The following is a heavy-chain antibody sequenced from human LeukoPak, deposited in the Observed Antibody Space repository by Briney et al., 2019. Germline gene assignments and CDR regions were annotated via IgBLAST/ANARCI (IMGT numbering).Heavy chain of an antibody. J-gene: IGHJ4*02. CDR2: ISYDGSNK. D-gene: IGHD3-10*01. CDR3: ARRGLWFGESYDY. V-gene: IGHV3-30-3*01. CDR1: GFTFSSYA. Sequence: GGSLRLSCAASGFTFSSYAMHWVRQAPGKGLEWVAVISYDGSNKYYADSVKGRFTISRDNSKNTLYLQMNSLRAEDTAVYYCARRGLWFGESYDYWGQGTLVTVSS.